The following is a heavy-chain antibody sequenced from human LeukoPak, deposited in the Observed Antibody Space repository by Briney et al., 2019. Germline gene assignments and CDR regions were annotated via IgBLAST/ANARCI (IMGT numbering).Heavy chain of an antibody. D-gene: IGHD1-26*01. CDR2: IYSGGST. CDR3: ARALVGATAY. Sequence: PGGSLRLSCAASGFTVSSNYMSWVRQAPGQGLEWVSVIYSGGSTYYADSVKGRFTISRDNSKNTLYLQMNSLRAEGTAVYYCARALVGATAYWGQGTLVTVSS. CDR1: GFTVSSNY. J-gene: IGHJ4*02. V-gene: IGHV3-66*01.